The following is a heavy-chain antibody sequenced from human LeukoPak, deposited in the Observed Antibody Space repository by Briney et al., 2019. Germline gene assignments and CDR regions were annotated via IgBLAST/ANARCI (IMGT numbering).Heavy chain of an antibody. CDR2: ISGSGGST. CDR3: AKSPRGDYGNAFDI. CDR1: GFTFSNYA. Sequence: GGSLRLSCADSGFTFSNYAMSWVRQAPGKGLEWVSAISGSGGSTHSADSVKGRFTISRDNYKNTLYLQMNSLRAEDTAVYYCAKSPRGDYGNAFDIWGQGSMVIVSS. D-gene: IGHD4-17*01. J-gene: IGHJ3*02. V-gene: IGHV3-23*01.